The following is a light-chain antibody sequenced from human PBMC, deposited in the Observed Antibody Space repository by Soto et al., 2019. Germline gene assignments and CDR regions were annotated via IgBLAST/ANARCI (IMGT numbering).Light chain of an antibody. CDR1: QSVTSNF. V-gene: IGKV3-20*01. CDR3: QQYGRSPLLYT. CDR2: GAS. Sequence: ENVSTQSPGTLSLSPGERATLSCRASQSVTSNFLAWYQQRPGQAPRLLIYGASTRAAGVPDRFSGSGSGTDFTLTITRLEPEDFAVYYCQQYGRSPLLYTFGQGTKLGVK. J-gene: IGKJ2*01.